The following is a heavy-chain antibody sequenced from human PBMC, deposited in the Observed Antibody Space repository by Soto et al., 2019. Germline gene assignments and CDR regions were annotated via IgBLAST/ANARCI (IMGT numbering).Heavy chain of an antibody. CDR2: IIPILGIA. Sequence: QVQLVQSGAEVKKPGSSVKVSCKASGGTFSSYTISWVRQAPGQGLEWMGRIIPILGIANYAQKFQGRVTITADKSTXTAXMXPSSLRSEDTAVYYCAREDCSGGSCYSADYYYGMDVWGQGTTVTVSS. CDR3: AREDCSGGSCYSADYYYGMDV. J-gene: IGHJ6*02. CDR1: GGTFSSYT. D-gene: IGHD2-15*01. V-gene: IGHV1-69*08.